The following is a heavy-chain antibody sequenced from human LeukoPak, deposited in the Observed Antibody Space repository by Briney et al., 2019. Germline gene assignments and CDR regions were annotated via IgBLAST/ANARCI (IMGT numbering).Heavy chain of an antibody. CDR2: MNQDGSEK. J-gene: IGHJ3*02. V-gene: IGHV3-7*03. D-gene: IGHD2-2*01. CDR3: AKDIVVVPAARDAFDI. CDR1: GLAFGSYW. Sequence: GGSLRLSCAASGLAFGSYWMNWVRQAPGKGLEWVANMNQDGSEKNYVDSVKGRFTISRDNTKNSLFLQMDSLRAEDTAMYYCAKDIVVVPAARDAFDIWGQGTMVTVSS.